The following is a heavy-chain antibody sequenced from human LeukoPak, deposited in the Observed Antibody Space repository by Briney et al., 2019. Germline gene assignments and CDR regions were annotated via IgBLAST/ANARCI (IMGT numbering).Heavy chain of an antibody. D-gene: IGHD1-1*01. J-gene: IGHJ4*02. CDR2: INPASTTI. Sequence: GGSLRLSCAASGFTFSSFWIHWVRQVPGKGLVWVARINPASTTISYADSVKGRFTISRDNARNTLYLQMNSLRVEDTAIYYCVKDHTGEQDKWGQGTLVTVSS. V-gene: IGHV3-74*01. CDR1: GFTFSSFW. CDR3: VKDHTGEQDK.